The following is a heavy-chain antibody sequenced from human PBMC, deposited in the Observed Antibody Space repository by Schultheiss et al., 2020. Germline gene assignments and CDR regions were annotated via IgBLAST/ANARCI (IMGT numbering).Heavy chain of an antibody. V-gene: IGHV4-39*07. CDR2: IYYSGIT. D-gene: IGHD6-19*01. Sequence: SETLSLTCTVSGGSISSSSYYWGWIRQPPGKGLEWIGYIYYSGITYYNPSLKSRVTISVDTSKNQFSLKLSSVTAADTAVYYCARANSYSSGWYLGWFDPWGEGSPVTVYS. CDR3: ARANSYSSGWYLGWFDP. CDR1: GGSISSSSYY. J-gene: IGHJ5*02.